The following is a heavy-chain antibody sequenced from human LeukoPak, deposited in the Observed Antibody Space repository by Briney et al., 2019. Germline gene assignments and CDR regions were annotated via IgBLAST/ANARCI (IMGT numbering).Heavy chain of an antibody. J-gene: IGHJ4*02. Sequence: ASVKVSCKASGYTFASYGISWVRQAPGQGLEWMGWISAYNDDTRYAQPLQGRVTLTTDTSTGTAYMELRSLTSDDTALYYYARDTALIITPGGPDYWGQGTLVTVSS. CDR2: ISAYNDDT. CDR3: ARDTALIITPGGPDY. CDR1: GYTFASYG. V-gene: IGHV1-18*01. D-gene: IGHD3-10*01.